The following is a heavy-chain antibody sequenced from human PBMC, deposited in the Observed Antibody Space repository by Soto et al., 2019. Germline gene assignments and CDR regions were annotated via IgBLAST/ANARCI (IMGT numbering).Heavy chain of an antibody. V-gene: IGHV1-69*13. CDR3: AKDRRAHWESYYYSAMDV. CDR2: IIPIYGTA. CDR1: GGTFSSFT. D-gene: IGHD7-27*01. J-gene: IGHJ6*02. Sequence: SVKVSCKASGGTFSSFTISWVRQAPGQGLEWMGGIIPIYGTANYAQKFQGRVTITADASTRTAYMELSSLRSEDTAVYYCAKDRRAHWESYYYSAMDVWGQGTTVAVSS.